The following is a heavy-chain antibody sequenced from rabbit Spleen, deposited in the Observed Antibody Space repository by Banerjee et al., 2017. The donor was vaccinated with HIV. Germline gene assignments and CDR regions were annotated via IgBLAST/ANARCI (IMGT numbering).Heavy chain of an antibody. D-gene: IGHD1-1*01. CDR1: GVSFSSSSY. CDR3: ARDLTGIIGWNFGL. CDR2: IDTDSSGFT. V-gene: IGHV1S40*01. Sequence: QSLEESGGDLVKPGASLTLTCTASGVSFSSSSYMCWVRQAPGKGLEWIACIDTDSSGFTYFATWAKGRFTCSKTSSTTVTLQMTRLTAADTATYFCARDLTGIIGWNFGLWGPGTLVTVS. J-gene: IGHJ4*01.